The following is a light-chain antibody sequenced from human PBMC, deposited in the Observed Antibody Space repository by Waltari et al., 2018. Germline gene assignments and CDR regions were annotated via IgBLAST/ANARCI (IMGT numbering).Light chain of an antibody. V-gene: IGKV3-20*01. CDR2: DAS. CDR1: QSVSDNY. J-gene: IGKJ1*01. Sequence: EIVLTQSPGTLSLSPGERATLSCRASQSVSDNYLAWYQRKPGQAPRRLIYDASSRATGIPDRFSGSGSGTYFSLSIRRLEPEDSAVYYCQQYGRSTWTFGQGTRVEI. CDR3: QQYGRSTWT.